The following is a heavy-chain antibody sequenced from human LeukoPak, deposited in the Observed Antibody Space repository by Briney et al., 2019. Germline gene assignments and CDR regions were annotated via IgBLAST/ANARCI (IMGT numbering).Heavy chain of an antibody. J-gene: IGHJ5*02. CDR2: IIVTLGTA. CDR1: GGTFSNYA. V-gene: IGHV1-69*04. CDR3: ARAVDDDLAGYYWGDWFDP. D-gene: IGHD3-9*01. Sequence: SVTVSCKATGGTFSNYAISWVRQAPGQGLEWMGRIIVTLGTANYAQKFQGRVAITADKSTSTAYMELSSLTSEDTAVYYCARAVDDDLAGYYWGDWFDPWGQGSLVSVSS.